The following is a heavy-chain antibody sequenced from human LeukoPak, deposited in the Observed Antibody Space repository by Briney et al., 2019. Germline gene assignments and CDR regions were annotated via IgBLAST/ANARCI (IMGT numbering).Heavy chain of an antibody. CDR3: ARVVAGLFDY. J-gene: IGHJ4*02. Sequence: SETLSLTCTVSGGSISSGGYYWSWIRQPPGKGLEWIGRIYTSGSTNYNPSLKSRVTMSVDTSKNQFSLKLSSVTAADTAVYYCARVVAGLFDYWGQGTLVTVSS. CDR2: IYTSGST. V-gene: IGHV4-61*02. CDR1: GGSISSGGYY. D-gene: IGHD6-19*01.